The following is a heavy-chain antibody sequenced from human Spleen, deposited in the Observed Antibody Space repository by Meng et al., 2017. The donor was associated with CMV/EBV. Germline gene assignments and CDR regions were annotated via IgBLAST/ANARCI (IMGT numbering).Heavy chain of an antibody. D-gene: IGHD6-13*01. CDR1: GFTFSSYD. CDR3: ARGGSSSLIDY. V-gene: IGHV3-13*01. Sequence: GESLKISCAASGFTFSSYDMHWVRQVTGKGLEWVSAIGVHGDVYYPGSVKGRFTISREDAKNSLYLQMNSLRVGDTAMYYCARGGSSSLIDYWGQGTLVTVSS. J-gene: IGHJ4*02. CDR2: IGVHGDV.